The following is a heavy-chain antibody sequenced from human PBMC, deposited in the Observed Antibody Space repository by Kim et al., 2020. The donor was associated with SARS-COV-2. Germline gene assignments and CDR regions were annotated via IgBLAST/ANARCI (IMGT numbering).Heavy chain of an antibody. CDR2: TNPNSGDI. CDR1: GFIFTDYY. V-gene: IGHV1-2*02. J-gene: IGHJ5*02. CDR3: GRESKIDMGIGVLDP. Sequence: ASVKVSCKASGFIFTDYYIHWVRQAPGQGPEWMAWTNPNSGDIRFAQKFQGRVTMTWDTSISTLYMELSRLRSDDTAVYYCGRESKIDMGIGVLDPWGQGTLVTVSS. D-gene: IGHD2-8*01.